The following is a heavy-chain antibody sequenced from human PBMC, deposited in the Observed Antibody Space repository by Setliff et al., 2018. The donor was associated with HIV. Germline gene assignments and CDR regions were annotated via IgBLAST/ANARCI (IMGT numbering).Heavy chain of an antibody. CDR3: VRPASYNPGSRFDP. CDR2: IFTSGST. J-gene: IGHJ5*02. Sequence: SETLSLTCTVSGGSISSGSYYWSWIRQPAGKGLEWIGHIFTSGSTNYNPSLKSRVTISVDTSKNQISLKLSSVTAADTAVYYCVRPASYNPGSRFDPWGQGTLVTVSS. D-gene: IGHD1-20*01. CDR1: GGSISSGSYY. V-gene: IGHV4-61*09.